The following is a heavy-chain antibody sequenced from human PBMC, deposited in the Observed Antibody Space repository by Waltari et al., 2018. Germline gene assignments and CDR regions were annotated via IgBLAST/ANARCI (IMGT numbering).Heavy chain of an antibody. D-gene: IGHD1-26*01. V-gene: IGHV4-39*01. J-gene: IGHJ3*02. CDR2: IYYSGRT. CDR1: GGSISSSSYY. CDR3: ARGRKRELRAFDI. Sequence: QLQLQESGPGLVKPSETLSLTCTVSGGSISSSSYYWGWIRQPPGKGLEWIGSIYYSGRTYYNPSLKSRVTISVDTSKNQFSLKLSSVTAADTAVYYCARGRKRELRAFDIWGQGTMVTVSS.